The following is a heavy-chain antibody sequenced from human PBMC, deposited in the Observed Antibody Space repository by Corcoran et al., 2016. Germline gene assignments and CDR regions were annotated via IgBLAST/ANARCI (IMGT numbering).Heavy chain of an antibody. CDR2: ISSSSSYI. J-gene: IGHJ4*02. V-gene: IGHV3-21*01. CDR3: ARGEGPTIFGVVSYFDY. Sequence: EVQLVESGGGLVKPGGSLRLSCAASGFTFSSYSMNWVRQAPGKGLEWVSSISSSSSYIYYADSVKGRFTISRDNAKNSLYLQMNSLRAEDTAVYYCARGEGPTIFGVVSYFDYWGQGTLVTVSS. CDR1: GFTFSSYS. D-gene: IGHD3-3*01.